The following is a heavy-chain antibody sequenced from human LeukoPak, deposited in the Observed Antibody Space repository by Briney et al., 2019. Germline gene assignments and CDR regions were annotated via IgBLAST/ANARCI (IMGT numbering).Heavy chain of an antibody. CDR2: IYYSGST. CDR1: GGSISSGDYY. D-gene: IGHD2-15*01. J-gene: IGHJ6*03. Sequence: SQTLSLTCTVSGGSISSGDYYWSWIRQPPGKGLEWIGYIYYSGSTYYNPSLKSRVTISVDTSKNQCSLKLSSVTAADTAVYYCARAGYCSGGSCYPSFDYYYYYMDVWGKGTTVTVSS. CDR3: ARAGYCSGGSCYPSFDYYYYYMDV. V-gene: IGHV4-30-4*08.